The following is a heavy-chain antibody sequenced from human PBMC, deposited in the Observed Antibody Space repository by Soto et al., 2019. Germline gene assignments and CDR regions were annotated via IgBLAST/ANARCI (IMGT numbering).Heavy chain of an antibody. J-gene: IGHJ6*02. CDR2: IDPSDSYT. Sequence: PRESLKISCKGSGYSFTSYWISWVRQMPGKGLEWMGRIDPSDSYTNYSPSFQGHVTISADKSISTAYLQWSSLKASDTAMYYCARLGCSSTSCYAYYYYGMDVWGQGTTVTVSS. CDR1: GYSFTSYW. V-gene: IGHV5-10-1*01. CDR3: ARLGCSSTSCYAYYYYGMDV. D-gene: IGHD2-2*01.